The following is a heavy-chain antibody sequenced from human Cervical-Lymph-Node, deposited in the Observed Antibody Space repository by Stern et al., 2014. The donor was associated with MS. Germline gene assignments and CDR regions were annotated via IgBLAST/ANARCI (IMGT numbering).Heavy chain of an antibody. Sequence: QLQLQESGPGLVKPSETLSLTCTVSGGSVSNSYWSWIWQPPGQGLEWIGNIYHSGGANSNPSLKSRVTMSVDTSKNQFSLRLSSVTAADTAMYYCARDVGMDVWGQGTTVTVSS. V-gene: IGHV4-59*02. CDR3: ARDVGMDV. CDR2: IYHSGGA. J-gene: IGHJ6*02. CDR1: GGSVSNSY.